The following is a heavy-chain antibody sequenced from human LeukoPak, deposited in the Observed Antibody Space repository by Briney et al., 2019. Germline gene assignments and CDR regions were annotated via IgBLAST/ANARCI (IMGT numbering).Heavy chain of an antibody. J-gene: IGHJ3*02. V-gene: IGHV3-7*01. Sequence: HPGGSLRLSCAASGFIFSNYLVSWVRQAPGKGLEWVANMRQDGSEKYYVDSVKGRFTVSRDNAKNSQYLQMNSLRAGDTAVYYCAREGDAFDIWGQGTMVTVSS. CDR3: AREGDAFDI. CDR2: MRQDGSEK. CDR1: GFIFSNYL.